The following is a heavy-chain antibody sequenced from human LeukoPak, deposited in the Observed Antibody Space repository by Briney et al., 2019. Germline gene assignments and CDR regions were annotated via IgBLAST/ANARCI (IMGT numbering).Heavy chain of an antibody. CDR3: ARDRGPRYYYYDSSGTYFDY. J-gene: IGHJ4*02. D-gene: IGHD3-22*01. V-gene: IGHV1-18*01. Sequence: ASVKVSCKASGYTFTSYGICWVRQAPGQGLEWMGWISAYNGNTNYAQKLQGRVTMTTDTSTSTAYMELRSLRSDDTAVYYCARDRGPRYYYYDSSGTYFDYWGQGTLVTVSS. CDR1: GYTFTSYG. CDR2: ISAYNGNT.